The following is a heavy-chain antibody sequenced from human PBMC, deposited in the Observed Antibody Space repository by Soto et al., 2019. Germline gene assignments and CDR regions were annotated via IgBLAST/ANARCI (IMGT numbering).Heavy chain of an antibody. J-gene: IGHJ4*02. CDR2: IYYSGST. D-gene: IGHD5-18*01. Sequence: PSETLSLTCTVSGGSISSYYRSWIRQPPGKGLEWIGYIYYSGSTNYNPSLKSRVTISVDTSKNQFSLKLSSVTAADTAVYYCARVLTAKGYSYGYGYFDYWGQGTLVTVSS. CDR3: ARVLTAKGYSYGYGYFDY. CDR1: GGSISSYY. V-gene: IGHV4-59*08.